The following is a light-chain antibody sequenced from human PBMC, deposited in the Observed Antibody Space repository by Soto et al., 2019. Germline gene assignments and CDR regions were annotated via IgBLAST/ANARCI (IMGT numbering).Light chain of an antibody. CDR1: QSVSSNY. Sequence: EIVLTQSPGTLSLSPGERATLSCRASQSVSSNYLAWYQQKPGQAPRPLIYGASSRATGIPDRFSGSGAGTDFTLTISRLEPEDFAVYYCQQYGSSPWTFGQGTKVEFK. CDR2: GAS. V-gene: IGKV3-20*01. J-gene: IGKJ1*01. CDR3: QQYGSSPWT.